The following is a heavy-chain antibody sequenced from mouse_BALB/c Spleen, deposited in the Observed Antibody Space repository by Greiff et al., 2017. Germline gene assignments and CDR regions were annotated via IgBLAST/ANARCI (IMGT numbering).Heavy chain of an antibody. D-gene: IGHD2-2*01. J-gene: IGHJ1*01. V-gene: IGHV3-6*02. CDR2: ISYDGSN. CDR1: GYSITSGYF. CDR3: AREGDGYAWYFDV. Sequence: VQLKESGPGLVKPSQSLSLTCSVTGYSITSGYFWNWIRPFQGNKLEWMGYISYDGSNNYNQSINNRISITRDTSKNQFFLKLNSVTTEDTATYYCAREGDGYAWYFDVGGAGTTVTVSS.